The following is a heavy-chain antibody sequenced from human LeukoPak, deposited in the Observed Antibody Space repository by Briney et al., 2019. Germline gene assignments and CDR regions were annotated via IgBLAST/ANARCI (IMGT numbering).Heavy chain of an antibody. V-gene: IGHV1-8*01. D-gene: IGHD6-13*01. J-gene: IGHJ4*02. CDR3: ARGLRIAAAGTPGRPVDY. CDR1: GYTFTSYD. Sequence: ASVKVSCKAFGYTFTSYDINWVRQAPGQGLEWMGWMNPNSGNTVYAQKFQGRVTMTRDTSISTAYMELSSLRSEDTAVYYCARGLRIAAAGTPGRPVDYWGQGTLVTVSS. CDR2: MNPNSGNT.